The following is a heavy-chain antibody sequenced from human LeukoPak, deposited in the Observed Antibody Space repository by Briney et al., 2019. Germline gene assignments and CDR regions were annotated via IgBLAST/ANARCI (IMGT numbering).Heavy chain of an antibody. J-gene: IGHJ4*02. Sequence: GESLKISCKGSGYSFTTYWIGWVRQMPGKGLELMGIIYPGDSDTRYSPSFQGQVTISADKSISTAYLQWSSLKASDTAMYYCARQTHDYYDSSGYYPFDYWGQGTLVTVSS. V-gene: IGHV5-51*01. D-gene: IGHD3-22*01. CDR2: IYPGDSDT. CDR1: GYSFTTYW. CDR3: ARQTHDYYDSSGYYPFDY.